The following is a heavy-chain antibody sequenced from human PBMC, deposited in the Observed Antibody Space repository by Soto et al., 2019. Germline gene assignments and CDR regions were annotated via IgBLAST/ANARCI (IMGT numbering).Heavy chain of an antibody. J-gene: IGHJ6*02. CDR3: ARSGLTGYYYYYGMDL. V-gene: IGHV4-59*01. Sequence: SETLSLPCSLSGVPMRSYFLSWFLRPPGKGLEWVGYIYCSGSTNYNSTLKSRVTISVDTSNNHFSLKLSSVTAADTAVYYCARSGLTGYYYYYGMDLWGQGTTVTVSS. CDR2: IYCSGST. D-gene: IGHD3-9*01. CDR1: GVPMRSYF.